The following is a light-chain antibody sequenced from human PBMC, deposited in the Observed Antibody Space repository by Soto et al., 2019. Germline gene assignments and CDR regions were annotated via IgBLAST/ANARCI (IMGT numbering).Light chain of an antibody. CDR1: RSDVGSYNF. CDR3: SSYAGDSALI. J-gene: IGLJ2*01. Sequence: QSVLTQPASVSGSPGQSISISCTGSRSDVGSYNFVSWYQLFPGKAPKLNIYEADKRPSGVSSRFSGSKSGFTASLTISGLQAEDEADYFCSSYAGDSALIFGGGTKVTVL. V-gene: IGLV2-23*01. CDR2: EAD.